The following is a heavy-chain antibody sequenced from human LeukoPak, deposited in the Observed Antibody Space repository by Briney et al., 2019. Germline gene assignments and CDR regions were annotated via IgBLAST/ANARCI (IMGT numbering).Heavy chain of an antibody. CDR1: GFTFSSYA. D-gene: IGHD6-19*01. V-gene: IGHV3-23*01. CDR3: AKYSSGWYEGRYYYYGMDV. J-gene: IGHJ6*02. Sequence: PGGSLRLSCAASGFTFSSYAMSWVRQAPGKGLEWVSAISGSGGSTYYADSVKGRFTISRDNSTNTLYLQMNSLRAEDTAVYYCAKYSSGWYEGRYYYYGMDVWGQGTTVTVSS. CDR2: ISGSGGST.